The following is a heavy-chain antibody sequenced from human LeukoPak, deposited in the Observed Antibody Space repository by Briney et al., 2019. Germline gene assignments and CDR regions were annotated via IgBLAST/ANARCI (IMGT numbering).Heavy chain of an antibody. CDR1: GFALSTHG. Sequence: GGSLRLSCAASGFALSTHGMHWVRQAPGKGLEWVAGMWYDGSREDYADSVKGRFTISRDMSKNTLNLQMNSLRVEDTAMFYCARDLSFGSLDFRGQGTLVTVSS. CDR2: MWYDGSRE. D-gene: IGHD1-26*01. CDR3: ARDLSFGSLDF. J-gene: IGHJ4*02. V-gene: IGHV3-33*01.